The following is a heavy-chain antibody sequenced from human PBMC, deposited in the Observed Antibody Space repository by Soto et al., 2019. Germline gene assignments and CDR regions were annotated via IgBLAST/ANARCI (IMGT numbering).Heavy chain of an antibody. CDR2: IGTAGDT. Sequence: GALRLSCEASGFTFSGFDMHWVRQPTGKGLEWVSTIGTAGDTYYAVSVKGRFTISRDNAKNSLSLQMNSLRAGDTAVYFCARGQEVGAHFFDSWGQGTQVTVSS. CDR3: ARGQEVGAHFFDS. J-gene: IGHJ4*02. D-gene: IGHD2-15*01. CDR1: GFTFSGFD. V-gene: IGHV3-13*01.